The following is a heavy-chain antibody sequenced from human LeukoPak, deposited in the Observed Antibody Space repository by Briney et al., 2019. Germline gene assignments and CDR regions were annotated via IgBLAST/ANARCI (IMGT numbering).Heavy chain of an antibody. CDR2: IKEDGNDK. J-gene: IGHJ4*02. V-gene: IGHV3-7*04. CDR3: GREIPGGTTSLDC. D-gene: IGHD1-7*01. CDR1: GFTFSSYW. Sequence: GGSLRLSCAASGFTFSSYWMSWVRQAPGKGLEWVANIKEDGNDKNYVDSVRGRFTISRDNAKNALYLQMNSLRAEDTAVYYCGREIPGGTTSLDCWGQGTVVTVSS.